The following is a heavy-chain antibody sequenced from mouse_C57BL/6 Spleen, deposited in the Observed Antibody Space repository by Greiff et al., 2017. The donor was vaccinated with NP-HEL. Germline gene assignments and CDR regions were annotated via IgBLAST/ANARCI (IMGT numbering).Heavy chain of an antibody. CDR2: IYPGSGST. D-gene: IGHD1-1*01. CDR3: ARLHYYGSSYFYAMDY. Sequence: QVQLQQPGADLVKPGASVKMSCKASGYTFTSYWITWVQQSPGQGLEWIGDIYPGSGSTNYNEKFKSKATLTVDTSSSTAYMQLSSLTSEDSAVYYCARLHYYGSSYFYAMDYWGQGTSVTVSS. CDR1: GYTFTSYW. J-gene: IGHJ4*01. V-gene: IGHV1-55*01.